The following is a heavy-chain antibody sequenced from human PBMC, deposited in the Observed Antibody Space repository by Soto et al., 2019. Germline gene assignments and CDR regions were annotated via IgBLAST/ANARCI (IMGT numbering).Heavy chain of an antibody. D-gene: IGHD6-19*01. J-gene: IGHJ4*02. CDR3: AKAPGVRGPQGYSSGYDY. CDR2: ISYDGSNK. V-gene: IGHV3-30*18. Sequence: QVQLVESGGGVVQPGRSLRLSCAASGFTFSSYGMHWVRQAPGKGLEWVAVISYDGSNKYYADSVKGRFTISRDNSKNTLYLQMNSLRAEDTAVYYCAKAPGVRGPQGYSSGYDYWGQGTLVTVSS. CDR1: GFTFSSYG.